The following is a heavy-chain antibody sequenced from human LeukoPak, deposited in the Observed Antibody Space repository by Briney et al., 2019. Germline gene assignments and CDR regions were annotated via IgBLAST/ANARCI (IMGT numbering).Heavy chain of an antibody. D-gene: IGHD3-22*01. CDR1: GFTFSSYG. Sequence: GGSLRLSCAASGFTFSSYGMHWVRQAPGKGLEWVAVIWYDGSNKYYADSVKGRFTISRDNSKNTLYLQMNSLRAEDTAVYCCASDSSGYYSSPFDPWGQGTLVTVSS. J-gene: IGHJ5*02. V-gene: IGHV3-33*01. CDR3: ASDSSGYYSSPFDP. CDR2: IWYDGSNK.